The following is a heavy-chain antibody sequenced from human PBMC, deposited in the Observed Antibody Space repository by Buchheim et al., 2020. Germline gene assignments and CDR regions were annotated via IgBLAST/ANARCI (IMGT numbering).Heavy chain of an antibody. J-gene: IGHJ4*02. CDR3: ARDYYDSSGYGVSPF. Sequence: QVQLVESGGGVVQPGRSLRLSCAASGFTFSSYGMHWVRQAPGKGLEWVAVIWYDGSNKYYADSVKGRFTISRDNSKNTLYLPMNSLRAEDTAVYYCARDYYDSSGYGVSPFWGQGTL. D-gene: IGHD3-22*01. V-gene: IGHV3-33*01. CDR1: GFTFSSYG. CDR2: IWYDGSNK.